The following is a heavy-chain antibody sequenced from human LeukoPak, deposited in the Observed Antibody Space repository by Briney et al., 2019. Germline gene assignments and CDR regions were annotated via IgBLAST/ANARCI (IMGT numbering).Heavy chain of an antibody. Sequence: GGSLRLSCVASGFTVSSNYMSWVRQAPGKGLEWVSVIYSGGGTYYADSVKGRFTISRDISENTLYLQMNSLRAEDTAVYYCAREEYTSAWYRWPFDIWGQGTMVTVSS. D-gene: IGHD6-13*01. CDR3: AREEYTSAWYRWPFDI. CDR2: IYSGGGT. V-gene: IGHV3-53*01. CDR1: GFTVSSNY. J-gene: IGHJ3*02.